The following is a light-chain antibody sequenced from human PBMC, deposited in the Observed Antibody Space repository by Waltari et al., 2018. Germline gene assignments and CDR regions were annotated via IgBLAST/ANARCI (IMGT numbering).Light chain of an antibody. CDR1: ESIATN. CDR2: HAS. V-gene: IGKV3D-15*01. J-gene: IGKJ1*01. Sequence: EILLTQSPDTLSVSPGERVTLSCRASESIATNLPWYQQRPGQAPRLLIFHASSRATDIPVKSSGSGSGTEFTLTISSLQAEDSAVYYRQQYNNWPPSTFGQGTKVEFK. CDR3: QQYNNWPPST.